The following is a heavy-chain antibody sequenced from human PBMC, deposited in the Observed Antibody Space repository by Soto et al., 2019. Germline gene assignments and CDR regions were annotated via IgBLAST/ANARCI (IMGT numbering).Heavy chain of an antibody. Sequence: GASVKVSCKDSGYTLTSYAMHWVRQAPGQRLEWMGWINAGNGNTKYSQKFQGRVTITRDTSASTAYMELSSLRSEDTAVYYCARDPALIVVVTEPFDYWGQGTLVTVSS. J-gene: IGHJ4*02. CDR2: INAGNGNT. D-gene: IGHD2-21*02. CDR3: ARDPALIVVVTEPFDY. CDR1: GYTLTSYA. V-gene: IGHV1-3*01.